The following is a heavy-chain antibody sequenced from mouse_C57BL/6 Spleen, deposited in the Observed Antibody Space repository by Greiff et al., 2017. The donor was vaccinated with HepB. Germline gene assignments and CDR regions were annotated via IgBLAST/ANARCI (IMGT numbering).Heavy chain of an antibody. D-gene: IGHD2-4*01. J-gene: IGHJ1*03. CDR2: ISSGSSTI. CDR1: GFTFSDYG. V-gene: IGHV5-17*01. CDR3: ASLYDYDGYFDV. Sequence: EVQLQESGGGLVKPGGSLKLSCAASGFTFSDYGMHWVRQAPEKGLEWVAYISSGSSTIYYADTVKGRFTISRDNAKNTLFLQMTSLRSEDTAMYYCASLYDYDGYFDVWGTGTTVTVSS.